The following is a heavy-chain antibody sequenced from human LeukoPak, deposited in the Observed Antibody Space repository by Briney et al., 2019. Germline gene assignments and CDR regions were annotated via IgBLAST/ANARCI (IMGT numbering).Heavy chain of an antibody. CDR1: GYSISSGYH. J-gene: IGHJ5*02. D-gene: IGHD3-3*01. CDR3: AREAPTYYDFWSGHNWFDP. V-gene: IGHV4-31*11. CDR2: IYYSGST. Sequence: SETLSLTCAVSGYSISSGYHWGWIRQPPGKGLEWIGYIYYSGSTYYNPSLKSRVTISVDTSKNQFSLKLSSVTAADTAVYYCAREAPTYYDFWSGHNWFDPWGQGTLVTVSS.